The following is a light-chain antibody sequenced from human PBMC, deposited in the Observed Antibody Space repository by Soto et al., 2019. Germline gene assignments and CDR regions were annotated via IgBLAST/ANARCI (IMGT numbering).Light chain of an antibody. J-gene: IGLJ3*02. V-gene: IGLV1-51*01. Sequence: QSVLTQPPSVSAAPGQKVTISCSGSNSNIGRTYVFWYQQLPGTAPKLLIYDNNKRPSGIPDRFSGSKSGTSATLDISGLQTGDEADYYCATWHNSVNWVFGGGTKVTVL. CDR2: DNN. CDR1: NSNIGRTY. CDR3: ATWHNSVNWV.